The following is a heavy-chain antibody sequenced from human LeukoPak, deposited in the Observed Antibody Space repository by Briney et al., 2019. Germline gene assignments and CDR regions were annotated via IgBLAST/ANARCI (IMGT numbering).Heavy chain of an antibody. D-gene: IGHD2-2*01. Sequence: SETLSLTCTVSGVSISSYYWGWIRQPPGKGLEWIGSIYYSGSTYYNPSLKSRVTLSVDTSKNQFSLKLSSVTAADTAVYYCARRFVGGPAAMIYYYYGMDVWGQGTTVTVPS. CDR3: ARRFVGGPAAMIYYYYGMDV. CDR2: IYYSGST. CDR1: GVSISSYY. J-gene: IGHJ6*02. V-gene: IGHV4-39*01.